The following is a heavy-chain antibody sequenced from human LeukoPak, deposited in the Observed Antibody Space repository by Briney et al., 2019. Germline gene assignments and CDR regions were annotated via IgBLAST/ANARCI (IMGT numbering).Heavy chain of an antibody. Sequence: SGTLSLTCAVSGGSISSSNWWSWIRQPPGKGLEWIGEIYHSGSTNYNPSLKSRVTISVDKSKNQFSLKLSSVTAADTAVYYCARGGEGPVLRYFDWLSTDYYFDYWGQGTLVTVSS. CDR2: IYHSGST. D-gene: IGHD3-9*01. CDR1: GGSISSSNW. V-gene: IGHV4-4*02. J-gene: IGHJ4*02. CDR3: ARGGEGPVLRYFDWLSTDYYFDY.